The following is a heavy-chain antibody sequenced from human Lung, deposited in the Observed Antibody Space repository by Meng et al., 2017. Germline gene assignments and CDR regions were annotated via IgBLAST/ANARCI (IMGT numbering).Heavy chain of an antibody. CDR3: ARDEDISAAGKLFGDY. CDR1: GYTFPDYW. CDR2: INPKSGDT. D-gene: IGHD6-13*01. V-gene: IGHV1-2*06. J-gene: IGHJ4*02. Sequence: VLLGQSGDEGKEPGASMKVSCKASGYTFPDYWLHWVRRAPGQGLEWMGRINPKSGDTHYAQRFQGRVTMTGDTSISTAYMELSGLRSDDTAMYYCARDEDISAAGKLFGDYWGQGTLVTVSS.